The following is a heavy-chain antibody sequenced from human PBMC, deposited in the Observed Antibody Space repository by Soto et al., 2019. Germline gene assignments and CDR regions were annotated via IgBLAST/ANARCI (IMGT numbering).Heavy chain of an antibody. CDR2: INAGNGNT. Sequence: QVQLVQSGAEVKKPGASVKVSCKASGYTFTSYAMHWVRQTPGQSLEWMGWINAGNGNTKYSQKFQGRVTITRDTSASTAYMELSSLRSEDTAVYYCARGVAGPLHWFDPWGQGTLVTVSS. CDR1: GYTFTSYA. CDR3: ARGVAGPLHWFDP. J-gene: IGHJ5*02. D-gene: IGHD6-19*01. V-gene: IGHV1-3*01.